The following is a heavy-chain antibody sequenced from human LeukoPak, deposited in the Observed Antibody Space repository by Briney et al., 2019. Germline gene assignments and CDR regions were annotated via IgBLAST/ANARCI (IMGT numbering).Heavy chain of an antibody. CDR3: AKGDYYDSSGSADY. Sequence: GGSLRLSCAASGFTLSSYAMSWVRQAPGKRLEWVSAISGSGGSTYYADSVKGRFTISRDNSKNTLYLQMNSLRAEGTAVYYCAKGDYYDSSGSADYWGQGTLVTVSS. CDR2: ISGSGGST. J-gene: IGHJ4*02. V-gene: IGHV3-23*01. D-gene: IGHD3-22*01. CDR1: GFTLSSYA.